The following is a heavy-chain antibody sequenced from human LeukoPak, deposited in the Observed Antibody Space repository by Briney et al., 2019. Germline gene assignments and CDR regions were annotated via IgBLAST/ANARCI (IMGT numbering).Heavy chain of an antibody. CDR2: IYHSGST. Sequence: SETLSLTCTVSGYSISSGYYWGWIRQPPGKGLEWIGSIYHSGSTYYNPSLKSRVTISVDTSKNQFSLKLSSVTAADTAVYYCATFPLRGAGGERPFDAFDIWGQGTMVTVSS. V-gene: IGHV4-38-2*02. D-gene: IGHD4-17*01. J-gene: IGHJ3*02. CDR3: ATFPLRGAGGERPFDAFDI. CDR1: GYSISSGYY.